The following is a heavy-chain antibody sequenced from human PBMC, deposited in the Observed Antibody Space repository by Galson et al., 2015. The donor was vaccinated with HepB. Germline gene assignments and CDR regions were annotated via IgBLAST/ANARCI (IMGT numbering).Heavy chain of an antibody. CDR3: ARDCITGAGTWYFDL. Sequence: SLRLSCAASGFIFSDYYISWIRRAPGKGLEWVSYMSNSGGYTKYADSVKGRFTVSRDNAKNSLYLQMNSLRAEDTAVYYCARDCITGAGTWYFDLWGRGTLVSVSS. CDR1: GFIFSDYY. CDR2: MSNSGGYT. J-gene: IGHJ2*01. V-gene: IGHV3-11*06. D-gene: IGHD6-13*01.